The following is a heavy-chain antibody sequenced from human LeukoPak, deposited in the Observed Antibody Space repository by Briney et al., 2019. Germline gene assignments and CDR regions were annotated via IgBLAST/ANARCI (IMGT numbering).Heavy chain of an antibody. Sequence: ASVKVSCKASGYTFSDYYMHWVRQAPGQGLEWMGWINPDSGGTKYAQKFQDRVTMTSDTSISTACMELSRLRSDDTAVYYCARDHLLFRQPPNWFDPWGQGTLVTVSS. V-gene: IGHV1-2*02. D-gene: IGHD1-14*01. J-gene: IGHJ5*02. CDR1: GYTFSDYY. CDR3: ARDHLLFRQPPNWFDP. CDR2: INPDSGGT.